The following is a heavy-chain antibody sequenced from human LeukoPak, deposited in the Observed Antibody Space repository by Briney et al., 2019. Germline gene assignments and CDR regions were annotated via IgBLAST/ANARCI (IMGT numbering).Heavy chain of an antibody. CDR1: GYIFTGYY. CDR3: ARGPPIVVVTARYYYYYYMDV. Sequence: GASVKVSCKASGYIFTGYYMHWVRQAPGQGLEWMGWINPNSGDTNYAQQFQGRVTMTRDTSISTAYMELSRLRSEDTAVYHCARGPPIVVVTARYYYYYYMDVWGKGTTVTISS. D-gene: IGHD2-21*02. V-gene: IGHV1-2*02. CDR2: INPNSGDT. J-gene: IGHJ6*03.